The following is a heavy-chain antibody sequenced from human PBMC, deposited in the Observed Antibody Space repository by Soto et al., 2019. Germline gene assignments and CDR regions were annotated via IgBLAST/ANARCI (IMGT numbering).Heavy chain of an antibody. D-gene: IGHD2-15*01. CDR1: GFTFSSYW. Sequence: EVQLVESGGGLVQPGGSLRLSCAASGFTFSSYWMHWVRQAPGKGLVWVSRINSDGSSTSYADSVKGRFTISRDNAKNTLYLQMNSLRAEDTAVYYCARVYCSGGGCYHLDYWAREPWSPSPQ. V-gene: IGHV3-74*01. CDR2: INSDGSST. CDR3: ARVYCSGGGCYHLDY. J-gene: IGHJ4*02.